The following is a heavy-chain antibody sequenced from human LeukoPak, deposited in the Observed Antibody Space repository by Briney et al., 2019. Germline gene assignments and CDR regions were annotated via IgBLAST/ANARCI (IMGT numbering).Heavy chain of an antibody. CDR3: ARGGLIGWFDP. Sequence: SETLSLTCTVSGGSISPYSWNWLRQPPGKGLEWIGYINYSGSTNYNPSLKSRVTMSIDTSKNQFSLKLRSVTAADTAVYYCARGGLIGWFDPWGHGTLVTVSS. CDR1: GGSISPYS. D-gene: IGHD3-16*01. J-gene: IGHJ5*02. CDR2: INYSGST. V-gene: IGHV4-59*01.